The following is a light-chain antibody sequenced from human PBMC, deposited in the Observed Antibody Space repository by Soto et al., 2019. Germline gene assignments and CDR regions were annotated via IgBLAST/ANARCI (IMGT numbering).Light chain of an antibody. CDR1: HSVSNN. Sequence: ETVMTQSPASLSVSPGERATLSCRASHSVSNNLAWYQQKPGQAPRLLIYHASTRAPGIPARFSGSGSGTALTLTTSSVQSEDSAVYYCQHYNSWPLTFGGGTKVEIK. J-gene: IGKJ4*01. CDR2: HAS. V-gene: IGKV3-15*01. CDR3: QHYNSWPLT.